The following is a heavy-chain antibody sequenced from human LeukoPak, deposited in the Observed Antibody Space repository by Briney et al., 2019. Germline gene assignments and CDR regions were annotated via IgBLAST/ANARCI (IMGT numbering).Heavy chain of an antibody. Sequence: TSETLSLTCTVSGGSISSSSHYWGWIRQPPGKGLEWIGTIYYSGSTYYNPSLKSRVTISVDTSKNQFSLKLSSVTAADTAVYYCARQSSYTSGWYSDYWGRGTLVIVSS. V-gene: IGHV4-39*01. CDR2: IYYSGST. D-gene: IGHD6-19*01. J-gene: IGHJ4*02. CDR1: GGSISSSSHY. CDR3: ARQSSYTSGWYSDY.